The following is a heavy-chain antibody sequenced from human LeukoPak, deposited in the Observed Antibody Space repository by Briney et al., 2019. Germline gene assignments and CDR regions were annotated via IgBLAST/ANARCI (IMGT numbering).Heavy chain of an antibody. CDR3: ARDAGGGNNWFDP. CDR2: ISSHSGSST. J-gene: IGHJ5*02. V-gene: IGHV3-48*01. CDR1: GFTFRSYS. Sequence: PGRSLRLSCAASGFTFRSYSINWVRQAPGKGLEWVSYISSHSGSSTYYADSVKGRFTISRDNAKNSLYLQMNSLRAEDTAVYYCARDAGGGNNWFDPWGQGTLVAVSS. D-gene: IGHD2-15*01.